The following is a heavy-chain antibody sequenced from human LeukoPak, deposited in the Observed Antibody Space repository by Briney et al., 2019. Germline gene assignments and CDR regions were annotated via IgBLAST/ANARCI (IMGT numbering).Heavy chain of an antibody. CDR2: MYPTGNS. CDR1: GGSISSYY. CDR3: ARVGYYGIDV. Sequence: SSETLSLTCSVSGGSISSYYWSWIRQPAGKGLEWIGRMYPTGNSNYNPSLKSRVTMSVDTSKNQFSLKLSSVTAADTAVYYCARVGYYGIDVWGQGTLVTVSS. J-gene: IGHJ6*02. V-gene: IGHV4-4*07.